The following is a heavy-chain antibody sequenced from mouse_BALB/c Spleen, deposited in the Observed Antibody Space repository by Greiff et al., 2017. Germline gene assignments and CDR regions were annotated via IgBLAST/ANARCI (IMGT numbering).Heavy chain of an antibody. CDR3: ARGEGAWFAY. J-gene: IGHJ3*01. V-gene: IGHV5-6-5*01. CDR1: GFTFSSYA. Sequence: EVQLVESGGGLVKPGGSLKLSCAASGFTFSSYAMSWVRQTPEKRLEWVASISSGGSTYYPDSVKGRFTISRDNAKNNLYLQMSSLKSEDTAMYYCARGEGAWFAYWGQGTLVTVSA. CDR2: ISSGGST.